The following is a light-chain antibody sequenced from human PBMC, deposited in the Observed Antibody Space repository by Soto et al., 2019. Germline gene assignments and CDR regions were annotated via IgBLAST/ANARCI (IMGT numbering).Light chain of an antibody. CDR3: QQYSSSPRT. CDR2: DAY. CDR1: QSISSGF. J-gene: IGKJ5*01. Sequence: EIVLTQSPGTLSLSPGERAALSCRASQSISSGFLAWYQQKVGQAPRLLIYDAYNRATGVPDRFSVSGSGTDFSLTISRLEPEDFAVYHCQQYSSSPRTFGQVTRLEN. V-gene: IGKV3-20*01.